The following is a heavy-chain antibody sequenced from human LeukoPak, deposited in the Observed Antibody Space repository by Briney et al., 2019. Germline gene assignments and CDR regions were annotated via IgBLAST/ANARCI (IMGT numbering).Heavy chain of an antibody. D-gene: IGHD2-15*01. CDR1: GGTFSSYA. J-gene: IGHJ3*02. Sequence: SVKVSCKASGGTFSSYAISWVRQAPGQGLEWMGRIIPILGIANYAQKFQGRVTITADKSTSTAYMELSSLRSEDTAVYYCASFVGKNCSGGSCYRDDAFDIWGQGTMVTVSS. CDR3: ASFVGKNCSGGSCYRDDAFDI. V-gene: IGHV1-69*04. CDR2: IIPILGIA.